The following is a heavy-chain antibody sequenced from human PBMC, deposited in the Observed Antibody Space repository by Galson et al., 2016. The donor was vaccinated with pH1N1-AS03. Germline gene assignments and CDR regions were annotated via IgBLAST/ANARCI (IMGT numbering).Heavy chain of an antibody. J-gene: IGHJ5*02. Sequence: SVKVSCKASGYTFTGYYMHWVRQAPGQGLEWMGWINPNSGGSNYAQKFQGRVTMTRDTSISTAYMELSRLRSDDTAVYYCARDLEYSPYEHTITAWGQGTLVTVSS. D-gene: IGHD5-12*01. CDR1: GYTFTGYY. CDR3: ARDLEYSPYEHTITA. CDR2: INPNSGGS. V-gene: IGHV1-2*02.